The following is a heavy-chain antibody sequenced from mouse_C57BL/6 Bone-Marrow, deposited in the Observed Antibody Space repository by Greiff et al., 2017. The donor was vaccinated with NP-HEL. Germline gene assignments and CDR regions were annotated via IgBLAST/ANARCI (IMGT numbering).Heavy chain of an antibody. CDR3: ARGGIYYGNYLAWFAY. J-gene: IGHJ3*01. V-gene: IGHV1-18*01. CDR1: GYTFTDYN. D-gene: IGHD2-1*01. Sequence: VQLQQSGPELVKPGASVKIPCKASGYTFTDYNMDWVKQSHGKSLEWIGDINPNNGGNIYNQKFKGKATLTVDKSSSTAYMELRSLTSEDTAVYYCARGGIYYGNYLAWFAYWGQGTLVTVSA. CDR2: INPNNGGN.